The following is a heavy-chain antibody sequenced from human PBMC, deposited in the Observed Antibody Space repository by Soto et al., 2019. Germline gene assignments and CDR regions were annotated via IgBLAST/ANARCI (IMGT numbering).Heavy chain of an antibody. Sequence: GASVKVSCKASGGTFSSYSISWVLQAPGQGLEWMGGIIPIFGTANYAQKFQGRVTITADKSTSTAYMELSSLRSEDTAVYYCARSPFEAFYDSSGDWYFDLWGRGTLVTVSS. D-gene: IGHD3-22*01. J-gene: IGHJ2*01. CDR3: ARSPFEAFYDSSGDWYFDL. CDR2: IIPIFGTA. CDR1: GGTFSSYS. V-gene: IGHV1-69*06.